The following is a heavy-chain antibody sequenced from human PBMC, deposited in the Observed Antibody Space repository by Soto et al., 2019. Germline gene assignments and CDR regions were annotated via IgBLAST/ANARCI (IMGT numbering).Heavy chain of an antibody. CDR1: GFSLSTTGMR. Sequence: SGPTLVNPTQTLTLTCTFSGFSLSTTGMRVSWIRQPPGKALEWLARIDWDDDKFYSPSLKTRLTISKDTSKNQVVLTMTNMDPMDTATYYCSRSPGGLTVATYYFDYWGQGITVTFSS. CDR2: IDWDDDK. CDR3: SRSPGGLTVATYYFDY. V-gene: IGHV2-70*04. J-gene: IGHJ4*02. D-gene: IGHD4-17*01.